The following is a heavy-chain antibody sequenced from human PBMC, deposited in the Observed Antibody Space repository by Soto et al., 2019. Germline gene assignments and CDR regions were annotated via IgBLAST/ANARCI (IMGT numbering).Heavy chain of an antibody. CDR3: AHKRYGDYPLDY. CDR1: GFSLSTSGVG. Sequence: QITLKESGPTLVKPTQTLTLTCTFSGFSLSTSGVGVGWIRQPPGKALEWLAVVYWDDTKHYSPSLKSRLTITKDTSKNQVVLTMTNMDPVDTATYFCAHKRYGDYPLDYWGQGTLVTVSS. D-gene: IGHD4-17*01. V-gene: IGHV2-5*02. J-gene: IGHJ4*02. CDR2: VYWDDTK.